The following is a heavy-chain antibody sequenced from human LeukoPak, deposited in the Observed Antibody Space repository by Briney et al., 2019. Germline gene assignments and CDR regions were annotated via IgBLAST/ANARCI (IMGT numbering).Heavy chain of an antibody. CDR3: ARVHTVYYGMDV. D-gene: IGHD2-2*02. Sequence: ASVKVSCKASGYTFTGYYMHWVRQAPGQGLAWMGRINPNSGGTNYAQKFQGRVTMTRDTSISTAYMELSRLRSDDTAVYYCARVHTVYYGMDVWGQGTTVTVSS. CDR1: GYTFTGYY. V-gene: IGHV1-2*06. J-gene: IGHJ6*02. CDR2: INPNSGGT.